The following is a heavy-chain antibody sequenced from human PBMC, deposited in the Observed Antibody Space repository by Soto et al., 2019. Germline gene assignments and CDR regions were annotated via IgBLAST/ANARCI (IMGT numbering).Heavy chain of an antibody. V-gene: IGHV1-3*01. J-gene: IGHJ4*02. CDR1: GYTFTSYA. CDR2: INAGNGNT. D-gene: IGHD5-18*01. Sequence: ASVKVSCKASGYTFTSYAMHWVRQAPGQRLEWMGWINAGNGNTKYSQKFQGRVTITRDTSASTAYMELSSLRSEDTAVYYCARPSGRGYSYGYYFDYWGQGTLVTVS. CDR3: ARPSGRGYSYGYYFDY.